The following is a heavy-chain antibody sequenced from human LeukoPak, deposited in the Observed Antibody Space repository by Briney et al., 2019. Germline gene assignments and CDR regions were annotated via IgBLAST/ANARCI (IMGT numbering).Heavy chain of an antibody. CDR2: IYYSGST. CDR3: ARPVEVYYDSSGYTHGDAFDI. D-gene: IGHD3-22*01. Sequence: SETLSLTCTVSGGSISSYYWSWIRQPPGKGLEWIGYIYYSGSTNYNPSLKSRVTISVDTSKNQFSLKLSSVTAADTAVYYCARPVEVYYDSSGYTHGDAFDIWGQGTMVTVSS. J-gene: IGHJ3*02. V-gene: IGHV4-59*01. CDR1: GGSISSYY.